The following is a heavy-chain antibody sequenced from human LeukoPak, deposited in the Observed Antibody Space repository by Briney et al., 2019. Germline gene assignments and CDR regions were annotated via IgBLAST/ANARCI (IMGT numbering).Heavy chain of an antibody. J-gene: IGHJ4*02. V-gene: IGHV1-2*02. CDR2: INPNNGGT. D-gene: IGHD6-13*01. Sequence: ASVKVSCKASGYTFTSYDINWVRQAPGQGLEWLGWINPNNGGTLYAQKFQGGVTMTRDTSISAVYMELNRLTADDTAVYYCARGVATAGAKFFDYWGQGTLVTVSS. CDR1: GYTFTSYD. CDR3: ARGVATAGAKFFDY.